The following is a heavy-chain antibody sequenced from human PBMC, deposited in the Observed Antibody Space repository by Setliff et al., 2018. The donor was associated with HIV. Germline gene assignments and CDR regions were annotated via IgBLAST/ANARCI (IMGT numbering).Heavy chain of an antibody. J-gene: IGHJ4*02. V-gene: IGHV4-59*08. CDR2: IKYSGNT. CDR1: GGSINTY. D-gene: IGHD1-26*01. CDR3: ARGRGSY. Sequence: SETLSLTCTVSGGSINTYWSWIRQPPGKGLEWIGYIKYSGNTNYNPSLKSRATISVDTSKNQFSLKVTSVTTADTAVYYCARGRGSYWGQGTLVTVSS.